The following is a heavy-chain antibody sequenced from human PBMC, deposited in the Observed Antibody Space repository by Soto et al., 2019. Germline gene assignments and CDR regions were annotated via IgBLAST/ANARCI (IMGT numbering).Heavy chain of an antibody. CDR1: GFTFSTYG. V-gene: IGHV3-21*01. J-gene: IGHJ5*02. CDR2: ISDSGHYI. D-gene: IGHD3-22*01. CDR3: ARSGLALPYSASHWFDP. Sequence: EVQLVESGGGLVKLGGSLRLSCAASGFTFSTYGMNWVRQAPGKGLEWLSSISDSGHYIYYADSVKGRFTISRDNAKNSLFLQMNSLRGEDTAVYYCARSGLALPYSASHWFDPWGHGTLVTVSS.